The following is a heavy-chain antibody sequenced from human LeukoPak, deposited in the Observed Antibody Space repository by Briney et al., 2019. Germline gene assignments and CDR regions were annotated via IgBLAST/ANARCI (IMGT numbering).Heavy chain of an antibody. CDR1: GGSISSHY. CDR3: ARDRGVRVFDI. Sequence: SETLSLTCTVSGGSISSHYWSWIRQPPGKGLEWIGYIYDGGSTNYNPSLESRVTISVDTSKNQFSLKLSSVTAADTAVYYCARDRGVRVFDIWGQGTMVTVSS. D-gene: IGHD3-10*01. V-gene: IGHV4-59*11. CDR2: IYDGGST. J-gene: IGHJ3*02.